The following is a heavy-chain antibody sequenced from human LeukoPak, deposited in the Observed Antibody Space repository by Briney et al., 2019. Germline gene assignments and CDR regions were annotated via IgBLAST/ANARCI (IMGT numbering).Heavy chain of an antibody. V-gene: IGHV1-2*02. CDR3: ARDHYYDSSHVDD. CDR2: INPNSGGT. CDR1: GYTFTGYY. Sequence: ASVKVSCKASGYTFTGYYMHWVRQAPGQGLEWMGWINPNSGGTNYAQKFQGRVTMTRDTSISTAYMELSRLRSDDTAVYYCARDHYYDSSHVDDWGQGTLVTVSS. D-gene: IGHD3-22*01. J-gene: IGHJ4*02.